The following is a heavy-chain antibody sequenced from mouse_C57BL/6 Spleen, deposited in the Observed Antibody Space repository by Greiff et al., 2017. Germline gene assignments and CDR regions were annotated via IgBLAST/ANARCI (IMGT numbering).Heavy chain of an antibody. CDR2: ILPGRGST. CDR3: ASSFEGATDFDD. D-gene: IGHD3-1*01. Sequence: QVQLQQSGAELMKPGASVKLSCKATGYTFTGYWIEWVKQRPGHGLEWIGEILPGRGSTNYNEKFKGKATFTAGTSSNTAYKQLSRLTTEDAAIYYCASSFEGATDFDDWGQGTTLTVAS. V-gene: IGHV1-9*01. CDR1: GYTFTGYW. J-gene: IGHJ2*01.